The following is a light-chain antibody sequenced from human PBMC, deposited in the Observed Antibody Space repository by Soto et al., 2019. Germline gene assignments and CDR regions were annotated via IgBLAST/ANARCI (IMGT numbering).Light chain of an antibody. CDR2: EVS. V-gene: IGLV2-8*01. CDR3: SSYAGSNNVV. J-gene: IGLJ2*01. CDR1: SSDVGGYNY. Sequence: QSALSQPPSASGSPGQSVTISCTGTSSDVGGYNYVSWYQQHPGKAHKLMIYEVSKRPSGVPDRFSGSKSGNTASLTVSGLQPEDDYNYYCSSYAGSNNVVFGGGTKLTVL.